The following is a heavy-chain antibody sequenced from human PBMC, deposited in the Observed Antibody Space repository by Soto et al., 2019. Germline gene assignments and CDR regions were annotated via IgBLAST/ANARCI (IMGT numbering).Heavy chain of an antibody. Sequence: KPSETLSLTCTVSGGSISSGGYYWSWIRQHPGKGLEWIGYIYYSGSTYYNPSLKSRVTISVDTSKNQFSLKLSSVTAADTAVYYCARGFVIFGGPNWFDPWGQGTLVTVSS. D-gene: IGHD3-3*01. V-gene: IGHV4-31*03. CDR1: GGSISSGGYY. J-gene: IGHJ5*02. CDR3: ARGFVIFGGPNWFDP. CDR2: IYYSGST.